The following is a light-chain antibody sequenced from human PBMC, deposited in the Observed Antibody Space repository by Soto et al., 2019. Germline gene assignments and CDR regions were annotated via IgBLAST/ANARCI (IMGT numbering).Light chain of an antibody. Sequence: DSQMTQSPSTLSASVGDRVTITCRASQSISSCLAWYQQKPGKAPKLLIYDDSSLESGVPSRVSGSGSGTEFTLTISSLQPDEFATYYCQQYNRYSWTFGHGTKVEIK. V-gene: IGKV1-5*01. CDR1: QSISSC. CDR3: QQYNRYSWT. J-gene: IGKJ1*01. CDR2: DDS.